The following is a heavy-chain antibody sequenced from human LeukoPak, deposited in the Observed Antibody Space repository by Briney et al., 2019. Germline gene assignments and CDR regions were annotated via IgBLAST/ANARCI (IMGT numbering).Heavy chain of an antibody. V-gene: IGHV3-23*01. CDR2: ISGSGGST. CDR3: AKLYDFWSGYYPV. J-gene: IGHJ4*02. D-gene: IGHD3-3*01. Sequence: GGSLRLSCAASGFTFDDYGMSWVRQAPGKGLEWVSAISGSGGSTYYADSVKGRFTISRDNSKNTPYLQMNSLRAEDTAVYYCAKLYDFWSGYYPVWGQGTLVTVSS. CDR1: GFTFDDYG.